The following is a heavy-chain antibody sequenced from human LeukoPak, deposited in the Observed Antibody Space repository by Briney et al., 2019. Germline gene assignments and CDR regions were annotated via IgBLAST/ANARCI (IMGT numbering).Heavy chain of an antibody. CDR2: IYSGGDT. J-gene: IGHJ5*02. V-gene: IGHV3-66*01. D-gene: IGHD4/OR15-4a*01. CDR1: GFTASNNY. Sequence: PGGSLRLSCAASGFTASNNYMNWVRQAPGKGLEWVSLIYSGGDTHYADSVKGRFTISRDSSKNTLYLQMNSLRAEDTAVYYCARDPPAVRTNTYAWGQGTLVTVSS. CDR3: ARDPPAVRTNTYA.